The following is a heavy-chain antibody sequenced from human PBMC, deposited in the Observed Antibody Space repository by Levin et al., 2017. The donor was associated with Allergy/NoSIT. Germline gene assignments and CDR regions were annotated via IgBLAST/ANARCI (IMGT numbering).Heavy chain of an antibody. CDR3: ASLGEVAAHAQYFQH. Sequence: GGSLRLSCAASGFSVKSNHMGWVRQAPGKGLDWVSILSSVDNTFYADSVKGRCTISRDNSKNTLYLQMNSLRVEDTAVYYCASLGEVAAHAQYFQHWGQGTLVTVSS. D-gene: IGHD3-10*01. CDR2: LSSVDNT. CDR1: GFSVKSNH. J-gene: IGHJ1*01. V-gene: IGHV3-53*01.